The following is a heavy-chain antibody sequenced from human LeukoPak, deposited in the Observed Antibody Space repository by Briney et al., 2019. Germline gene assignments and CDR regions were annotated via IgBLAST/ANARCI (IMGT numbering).Heavy chain of an antibody. CDR3: AKDSNYDSSGYYLV. CDR1: GFTFSSYW. D-gene: IGHD3-22*01. Sequence: PGGSLRLSCAASGFTFSSYWMSWVRQAPGKGLEWVANIKQDGSEKYYVDSVKGRFTISRDNAKNSLYLQMNSLRAEDTALYYCAKDSNYDSSGYYLVWGQGTLVTVSS. CDR2: IKQDGSEK. V-gene: IGHV3-7*03. J-gene: IGHJ4*02.